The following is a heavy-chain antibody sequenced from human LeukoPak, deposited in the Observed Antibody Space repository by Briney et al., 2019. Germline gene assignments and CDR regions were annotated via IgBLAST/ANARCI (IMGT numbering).Heavy chain of an antibody. V-gene: IGHV4-39*01. Sequence: PSETLSLTCTVSGGSISSNPYYWAWLHQPQGKGLQWNGSIYHTGTTYNTPSLKIRATISVDTSSNRFSLQLRSVTAADTATYYCASPSKWELSDLGCWGRGTLVTVSS. J-gene: IGHJ4*01. CDR1: GGSISSNPYY. CDR3: ASPSKWELSDLGC. D-gene: IGHD1-26*01. CDR2: IYHTGTT.